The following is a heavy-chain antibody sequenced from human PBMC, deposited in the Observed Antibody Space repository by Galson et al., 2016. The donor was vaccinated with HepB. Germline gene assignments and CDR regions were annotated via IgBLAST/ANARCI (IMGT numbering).Heavy chain of an antibody. CDR3: AHNRWYGGHFYSFDY. D-gene: IGHD2-15*01. V-gene: IGHV2-5*02. J-gene: IGHJ4*02. CDR2: IYWDDDK. Sequence: PALVKPTQTLTLTCTFSGFSLSTSGVGVGWIRQPPGKALEWLALIYWDDDKRYSPSLRNRLTITKDTSKNQVVLTMTNMDPVDTATYYCAHNRWYGGHFYSFDYWGQGTLVTVSS. CDR1: GFSLSTSGVG.